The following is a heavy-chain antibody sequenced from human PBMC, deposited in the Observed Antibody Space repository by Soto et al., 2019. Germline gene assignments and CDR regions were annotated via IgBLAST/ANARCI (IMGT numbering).Heavy chain of an antibody. V-gene: IGHV5-51*01. D-gene: IGHD1-7*01. J-gene: IGHJ4*02. CDR2: IYPDDSDT. Sequence: GESLKISCKASGYSFTSYWIGWVRQMPGKGLEWMGIIYPDDSDTSYSPSFQGQVTISADKSISTAYLQYTSLKASDTAVYYCARPPSGTTTFFDSWGQGTLVTVSS. CDR3: ARPPSGTTTFFDS. CDR1: GYSFTSYW.